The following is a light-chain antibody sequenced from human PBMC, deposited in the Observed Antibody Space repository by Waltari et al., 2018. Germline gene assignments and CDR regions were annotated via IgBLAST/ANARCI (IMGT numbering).Light chain of an antibody. CDR1: QDINNY. CDR3: QQYENLPIT. Sequence: DIQMTQSPSSLSASVGARVTITCQASQDINNYLNWYQQKPGKAPKLLIYDASNLETGVPSRFSGSGSETDFTFTITSLQPEDIATYYCQQYENLPITFGQGTRLEI. CDR2: DAS. V-gene: IGKV1-33*01. J-gene: IGKJ5*01.